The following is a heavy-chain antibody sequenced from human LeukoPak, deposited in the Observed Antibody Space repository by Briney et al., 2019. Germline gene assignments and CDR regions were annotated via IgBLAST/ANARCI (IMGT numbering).Heavy chain of an antibody. J-gene: IGHJ5*02. V-gene: IGHV1-69*05. D-gene: IGHD6-19*01. CDR2: IIPIFGTA. Sequence: SVKVSCKAFGGTFSNYAITWVRQAPGQGLEWMGRIIPIFGTANYAQKFQGRVTITTDESTSTDYMELSSLRSEDTAVYYCARDQQWLGASWFDPWGQGTLVTVSS. CDR3: ARDQQWLGASWFDP. CDR1: GGTFSNYA.